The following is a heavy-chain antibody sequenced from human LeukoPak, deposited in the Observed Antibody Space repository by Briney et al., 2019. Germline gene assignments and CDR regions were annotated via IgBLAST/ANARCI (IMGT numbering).Heavy chain of an antibody. Sequence: GGSLRLSCAASGFTFSGYSLNWVRQAPGKGLEWISYISTAGTTVYYADSVKGRFAISRDNAKNSLYLQMNSLRVEDTAVYYCANQGNSFDYWGQGTLVTVSS. CDR2: ISTAGTTV. J-gene: IGHJ4*02. V-gene: IGHV3-48*04. D-gene: IGHD2-2*01. CDR1: GFTFSGYS. CDR3: ANQGNSFDY.